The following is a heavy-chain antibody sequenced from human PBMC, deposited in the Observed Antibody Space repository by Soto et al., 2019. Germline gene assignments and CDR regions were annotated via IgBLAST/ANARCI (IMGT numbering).Heavy chain of an antibody. Sequence: GGSLRLSFATSVSTLGTYAMNWVRHAPRKGQEKNTTISGSGGSTYYADSVKGRFTISRDNSKNTLYLQMNSLRAEDTAVYYCARNAMVRGVIAPGDYYYYYYMDVWGKGTTVTVSS. V-gene: IGHV3-23*01. J-gene: IGHJ6*03. CDR2: ISGSGGST. CDR3: ARNAMVRGVIAPGDYYYYYYMDV. D-gene: IGHD3-10*01. CDR1: VSTLGTYA.